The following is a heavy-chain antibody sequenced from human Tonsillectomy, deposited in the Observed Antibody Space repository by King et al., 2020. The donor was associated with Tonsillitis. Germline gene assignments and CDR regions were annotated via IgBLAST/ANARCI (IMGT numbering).Heavy chain of an antibody. Sequence: VQLVQSGGGVVQPGGSLRLSCAASGFTFSSFGMHWVRQAPGKGLEWVAFIRYDGNNKYHADSVKGRFTISRDNSKNTLYLQMNSLRTEDTAVYYCAKDETGGLTDYWGQGTLVTVSS. CDR1: GFTFSSFG. V-gene: IGHV3-30*02. CDR3: AKDETGGLTDY. D-gene: IGHD3-16*01. CDR2: IRYDGNNK. J-gene: IGHJ4*02.